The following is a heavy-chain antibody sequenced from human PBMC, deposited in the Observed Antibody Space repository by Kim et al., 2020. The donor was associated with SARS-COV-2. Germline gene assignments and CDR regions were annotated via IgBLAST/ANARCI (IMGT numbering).Heavy chain of an antibody. D-gene: IGHD5-18*01. CDR3: ASRIYSYGYSDY. J-gene: IGHJ4*02. Sequence: NHNPSIKSRVNISVDTANNQFSLKLSSVTAADTAVYYCASRIYSYGYSDYWGQGTLVTVSS. V-gene: IGHV4-34*01.